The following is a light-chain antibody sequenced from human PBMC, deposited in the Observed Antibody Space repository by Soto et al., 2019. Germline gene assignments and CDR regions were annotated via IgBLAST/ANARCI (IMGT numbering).Light chain of an antibody. CDR3: SSYTISRTLV. V-gene: IGLV2-14*03. J-gene: IGLJ1*01. CDR1: RSDVGGYNY. Sequence: QSALTQPASVSGSPGQSITISCTGTRSDVGGYNYVSWYQQHPGKAPKLMISDVINRPTGVSNRFSGSKSGNTASLTITGLQSEDEADYYCSSYTISRTLVFGTGTKVTVL. CDR2: DVI.